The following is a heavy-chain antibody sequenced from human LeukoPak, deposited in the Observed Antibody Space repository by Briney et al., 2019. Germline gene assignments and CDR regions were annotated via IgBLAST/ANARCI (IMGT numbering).Heavy chain of an antibody. CDR3: AREGVYYDSSGYYSVYFDY. CDR2: INTNTGNP. D-gene: IGHD3-22*01. V-gene: IGHV7-4-1*02. Sequence: GASVKVSCKASGYTFTSYAMNWVRQAPGQGLEWMGWINTNTGNPTYAQGFTGRFVFSLDTSVSTAYLQISSLKAEDTAVYYCAREGVYYDSSGYYSVYFDYWGQGTLVTVSS. J-gene: IGHJ4*02. CDR1: GYTFTSYA.